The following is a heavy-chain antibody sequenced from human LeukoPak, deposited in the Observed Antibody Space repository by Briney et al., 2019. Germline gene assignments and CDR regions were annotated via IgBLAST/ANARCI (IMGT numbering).Heavy chain of an antibody. J-gene: IGHJ3*02. D-gene: IGHD3-16*01. CDR1: GYTFTGYY. CDR3: ARVIRWGSPGAFDI. CDR2: INPNSGGT. Sequence: ASVKVSCKASGYTFTGYYMHWVRQAPGQGLEWMGWINPNSGGTNYAQKFQGRVTMTRDTSISTAYMELSRLRSDDTAVYYCARVIRWGSPGAFDIWGQGTMVTVSS. V-gene: IGHV1-2*02.